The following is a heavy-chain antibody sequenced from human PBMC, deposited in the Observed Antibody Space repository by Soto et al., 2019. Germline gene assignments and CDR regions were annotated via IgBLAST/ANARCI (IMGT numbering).Heavy chain of an antibody. D-gene: IGHD1-26*01. Sequence: GGSLRLSCAASGFTFSSYSMNWVRQAPGKGLEWVSSISSSSSYIYYADSVKGRFTISRDNAKNSLYLQMNSLRAEDTAVYYCAREASRGATPDAFDIWGQGTLVTV. CDR3: AREASRGATPDAFDI. CDR1: GFTFSSYS. J-gene: IGHJ3*02. CDR2: ISSSSSYI. V-gene: IGHV3-21*01.